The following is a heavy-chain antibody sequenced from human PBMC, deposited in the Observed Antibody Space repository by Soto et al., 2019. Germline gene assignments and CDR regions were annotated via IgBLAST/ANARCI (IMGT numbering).Heavy chain of an antibody. D-gene: IGHD3-22*01. Sequence: QVQLVESGGGVVQPGRSLRLSCAASGFTFSSYAMHWVRQAPGKGLEWVAVISYDGSNKYYADSVKGRFTISRDNSKDTLYMEMSSLRAEGTAVYYCARDRYYGSSGYYYERYYYYGMEVWGQGTTVTVSS. CDR1: GFTFSSYA. V-gene: IGHV3-30-3*01. CDR3: ARDRYYGSSGYYYERYYYYGMEV. CDR2: ISYDGSNK. J-gene: IGHJ6*02.